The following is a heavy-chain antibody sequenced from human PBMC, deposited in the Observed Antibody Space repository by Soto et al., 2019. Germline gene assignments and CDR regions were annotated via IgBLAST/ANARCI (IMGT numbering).Heavy chain of an antibody. CDR1: GFIFSSDW. D-gene: IGHD3-10*01. Sequence: EVQLVESGGGLVQPGGSLRLSCAASGFIFSSDWMHWVRQAPGKGLVWISSIDMDGSSTSYADSVKGRFTISRDNAEDTLFLQMNSLRAEDTAVYYCVRDLPGSQHYFDYWGQGILVTVSS. CDR2: IDMDGSST. V-gene: IGHV3-74*01. CDR3: VRDLPGSQHYFDY. J-gene: IGHJ4*02.